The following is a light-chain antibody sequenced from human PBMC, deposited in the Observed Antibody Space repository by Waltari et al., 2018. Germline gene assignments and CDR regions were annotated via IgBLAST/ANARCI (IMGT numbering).Light chain of an antibody. Sequence: SYVLTQPPSVSVSPGKAARISCWGAAIGTKSVHWYQQTPVQAPALVIYSNGARPSGIPERFSGSNSGNTATLTISRVEAGDEADYYCQVWHTRGHHYAFGPGTKVIVL. CDR3: QVWHTRGHHYA. V-gene: IGLV3-21*01. CDR2: SNG. CDR1: AIGTKS. J-gene: IGLJ1*01.